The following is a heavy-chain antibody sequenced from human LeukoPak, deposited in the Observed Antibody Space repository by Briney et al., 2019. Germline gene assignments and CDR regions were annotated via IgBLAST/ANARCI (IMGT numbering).Heavy chain of an antibody. Sequence: SETLSLTCTVSGGSISSGGYYWGWIRQPPGKGLEWIGYIYHSGSTYYNPSLKSRVTISVDTSKNQFSLKLSSVTAADTAVYYCARGGRDGYNSRGYFDYWGQGTLVTVSS. J-gene: IGHJ4*02. CDR1: GGSISSGGYY. D-gene: IGHD5-24*01. CDR3: ARGGRDGYNSRGYFDY. V-gene: IGHV4-30-2*05. CDR2: IYHSGST.